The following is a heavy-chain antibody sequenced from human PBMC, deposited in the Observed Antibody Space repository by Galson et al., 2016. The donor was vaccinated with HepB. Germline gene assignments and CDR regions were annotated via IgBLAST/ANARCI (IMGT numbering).Heavy chain of an antibody. CDR2: IIPLFGAT. D-gene: IGHD3-10*01. Sequence: SVKLSCTASGGTFSDFAISWLRQAPGQGLEWMGGIIPLFGATYYAQNFQGRVTITADKSTTTVYMDLSSLRSEDTAVYDCARGGCITMVRGVMPGWFDPWGQGTLVTVSS. J-gene: IGHJ5*02. CDR1: GGTFSDFA. V-gene: IGHV1-69*06. CDR3: ARGGCITMVRGVMPGWFDP.